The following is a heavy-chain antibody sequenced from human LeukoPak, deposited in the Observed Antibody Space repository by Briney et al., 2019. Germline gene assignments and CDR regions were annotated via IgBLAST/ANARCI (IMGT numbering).Heavy chain of an antibody. CDR3: ARVFYQDSGSSYRHLDY. J-gene: IGHJ4*02. V-gene: IGHV3-7*01. CDR2: IKQDGSEK. Sequence: PGGSLRLSCAASGSTLTNYCMTWVRQVPGKGLEWVASIKQDGSEKYFLDSVKGRFTISRDNAENSMYLQMNSLRADDTAVYYCARVFYQDSGSSYRHLDYWGQGTLVTVSS. D-gene: IGHD3-22*01. CDR1: GSTLTNYC.